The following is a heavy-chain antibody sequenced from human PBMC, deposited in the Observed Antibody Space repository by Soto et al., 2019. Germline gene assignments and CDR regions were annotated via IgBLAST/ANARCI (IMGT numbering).Heavy chain of an antibody. D-gene: IGHD2-21*01. CDR3: AKTIVADSGYYFDH. Sequence: QVHLVESGGGLVKPGGSLRLACAASGFSFGDSYMSWVRQAPGKGLEWLSYISGGSSYTNYADSVKGRFTISRDNAKRSLYLEMNSLRADDTAVYYCAKTIVADSGYYFDHWGQGNLVTVSS. CDR1: GFSFGDSY. V-gene: IGHV3-11*06. CDR2: ISGGSSYT. J-gene: IGHJ4*02.